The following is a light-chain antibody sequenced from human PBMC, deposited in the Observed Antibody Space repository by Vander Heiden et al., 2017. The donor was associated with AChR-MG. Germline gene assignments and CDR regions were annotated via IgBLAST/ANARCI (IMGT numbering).Light chain of an antibody. Sequence: IQLTQPPSSLSASVGDRVSITCRASQSVSPYVNWYQQKPGQAPKVLIYAASSLQGAAPSRFSGSGSGTDFTLTISSLQPEDFATYHCQQTYSTPDTFGQGTKLEIK. CDR3: QQTYSTPDT. CDR2: AAS. J-gene: IGKJ2*01. CDR1: QSVSPY. V-gene: IGKV1-39*01.